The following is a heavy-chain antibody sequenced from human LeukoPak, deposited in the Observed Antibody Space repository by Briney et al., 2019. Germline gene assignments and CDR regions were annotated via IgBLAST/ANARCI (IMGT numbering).Heavy chain of an antibody. CDR2: ISGRGGRT. J-gene: IGHJ4*02. CDR3: AAFPRADTGFIILDY. D-gene: IGHD3-16*02. Sequence: PGGSLRLSCAASGFTFSSYAMSWVRQAPGRGLEWVSVISGRGGRTDYAGSVKGRFTISRDNSMNTMYLQMNSLTAEDTAVYYCAAFPRADTGFIILDYWGQGTLVTVSS. V-gene: IGHV3-23*01. CDR1: GFTFSSYA.